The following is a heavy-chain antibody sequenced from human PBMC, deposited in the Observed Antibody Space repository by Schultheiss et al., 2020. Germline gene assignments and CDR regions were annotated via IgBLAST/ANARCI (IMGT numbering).Heavy chain of an antibody. CDR3: ARDREEYSSGWPHGTFDY. CDR1: GGSVSSGSYY. V-gene: IGHV4-61*01. CDR2: IYYSGST. D-gene: IGHD6-19*01. Sequence: SATLPLTCTVSGGSVSSGSYYWSWIRQPPGKGLEWIGYIYYSGSTNYNPSLKSRVTISVDTSKNQFSLKLSSVTAADTAVYYCARDREEYSSGWPHGTFDYWGQGTLVTVAS. J-gene: IGHJ4*02.